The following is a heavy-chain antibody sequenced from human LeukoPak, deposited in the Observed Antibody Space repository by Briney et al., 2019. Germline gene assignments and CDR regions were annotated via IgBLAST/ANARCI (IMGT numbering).Heavy chain of an antibody. J-gene: IGHJ5*02. CDR2: IYYSGST. CDR1: GGSISSNSYY. CDR3: ARHRYSYGYNWFDP. Sequence: SETLSLTCTVSGGSISSNSYYWGWIRQPPGKGLEWIGSIYYSGSTYYNPSLKSRVTISVDTSKNQFSLKLSSVTAADTAVYYCARHRYSYGYNWFDPWGQGTLVTVSS. V-gene: IGHV4-39*01. D-gene: IGHD5-18*01.